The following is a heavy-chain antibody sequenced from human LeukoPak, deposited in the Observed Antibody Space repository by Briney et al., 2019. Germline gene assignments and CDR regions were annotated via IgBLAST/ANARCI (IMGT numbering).Heavy chain of an antibody. V-gene: IGHV3-23*01. Sequence: PGGSLRLSCAASGFTFSGSGMSWVRQAPGKGLEWISSSGDSDGSTYYADSLKGRFTISRDNSKNTLYLQMDNLRAEDTAVYYCAKGGCRGTCNPLAYWGQGALVTV. D-gene: IGHD2-15*01. CDR1: GFTFSGSG. J-gene: IGHJ4*02. CDR3: AKGGCRGTCNPLAY. CDR2: SGDSDGST.